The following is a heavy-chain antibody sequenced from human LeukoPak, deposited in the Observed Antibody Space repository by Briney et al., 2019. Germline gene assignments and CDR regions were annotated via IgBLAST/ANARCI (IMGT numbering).Heavy chain of an antibody. Sequence: GGSLRLSCAASGFTFDDYAMHWVRQAPGKGLEWVSGISWDGGSTYYADSVKGRFTISRDNSKNSLYLQMNSLRTEDTALYYCAKGGHSSSWYRTYVVTAYYFDYWGQGTLVTVSS. CDR2: ISWDGGST. J-gene: IGHJ4*02. D-gene: IGHD6-13*01. V-gene: IGHV3-43*02. CDR3: AKGGHSSSWYRTYVVTAYYFDY. CDR1: GFTFDDYA.